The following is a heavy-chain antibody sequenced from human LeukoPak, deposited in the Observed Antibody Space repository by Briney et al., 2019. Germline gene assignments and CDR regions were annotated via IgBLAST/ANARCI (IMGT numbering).Heavy chain of an antibody. Sequence: ASVKVSCKASGFTLTNCDINWVRQAPGQGLEWMGWMNPINGNTGYARKFQGRVTMTRDTSISTAYMELRSLTSEDTAIYYCVRDGEGVAISVNFWFDPWGQGTLVTVSS. J-gene: IGHJ5*02. CDR2: MNPINGNT. CDR1: GFTLTNCD. D-gene: IGHD3-10*01. CDR3: VRDGEGVAISVNFWFDP. V-gene: IGHV1-8*01.